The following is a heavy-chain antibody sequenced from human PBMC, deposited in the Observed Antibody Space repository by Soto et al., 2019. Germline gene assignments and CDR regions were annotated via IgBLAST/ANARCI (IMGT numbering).Heavy chain of an antibody. J-gene: IGHJ5*02. D-gene: IGHD1-1*01. CDR3: ARDLYNWNDGWFDP. V-gene: IGHV4-59*12. CDR2: IYYSGST. CDR1: GGSISSYY. Sequence: SETLYLTCTVSGGSISSYYWSWIRQPPGKGLEWIGDIYYSGSTNYNPSLKSRVTISVDTSKNPFSLELSSVTAADTAVYYCARDLYNWNDGWFDPGGQGPLVTVSS.